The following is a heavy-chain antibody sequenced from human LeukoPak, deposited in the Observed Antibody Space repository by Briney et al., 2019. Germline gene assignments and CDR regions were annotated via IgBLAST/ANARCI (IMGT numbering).Heavy chain of an antibody. Sequence: ASVKVSCKASGYTFTSYGISWVRQAPGQGLEWMGWISAYNGNTNYAQKLQGRVTMTTDTSTSTAYMELRSPRSDDTAVYYCARDTNGEWLSYYFDYWGQGTLVTVSS. D-gene: IGHD3-3*01. CDR1: GYTFTSYG. J-gene: IGHJ4*02. CDR2: ISAYNGNT. CDR3: ARDTNGEWLSYYFDY. V-gene: IGHV1-18*01.